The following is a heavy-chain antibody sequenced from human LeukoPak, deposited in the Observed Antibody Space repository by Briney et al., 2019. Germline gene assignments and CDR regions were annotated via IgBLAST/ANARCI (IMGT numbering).Heavy chain of an antibody. D-gene: IGHD3-22*01. Sequence: ASVKVSCKASGYTFTSYGISWVRQAPGQGLEWMGWTSAYNGNTNYAQKLQGRVTMTTDTSTSTAYMELRSLRSDDTAVYYCARTNVYYYDSSDYYPHFDYWGQGTLVTVSS. V-gene: IGHV1-18*01. CDR2: TSAYNGNT. CDR3: ARTNVYYYDSSDYYPHFDY. J-gene: IGHJ4*02. CDR1: GYTFTSYG.